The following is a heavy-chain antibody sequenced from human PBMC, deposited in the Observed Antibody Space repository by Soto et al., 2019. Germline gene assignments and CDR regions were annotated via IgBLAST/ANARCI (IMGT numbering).Heavy chain of an antibody. CDR1: EFTFSSYA. Sequence: PGGSLRLSCAASEFTFSSYAMSWVRQAPGKGLEWVSNIKQDGREKYYVDSVKGRFTISRDNAKNSLYLQMNSLRAEDTAVYYCARDKWIGYFGYWGQGTLVTVSS. CDR2: IKQDGREK. CDR3: ARDKWIGYFGY. D-gene: IGHD5-12*01. V-gene: IGHV3-7*05. J-gene: IGHJ4*02.